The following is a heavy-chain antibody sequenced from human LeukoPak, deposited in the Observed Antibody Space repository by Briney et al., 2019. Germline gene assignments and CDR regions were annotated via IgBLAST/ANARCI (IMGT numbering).Heavy chain of an antibody. V-gene: IGHV1-18*01. CDR1: GYTFSNFG. CDR2: ISGNNDNP. Sequence: APVKVSCKASGYTFSNFGISWVRQAPGQGLEWMGWISGNNDNPNYGQKFQGRFTVTTDSSTSTAYMELRNLRSDDTAVYYCARDGTSTDDCWGQGTLVTVSS. D-gene: IGHD2-2*01. CDR3: ARDGTSTDDC. J-gene: IGHJ4*02.